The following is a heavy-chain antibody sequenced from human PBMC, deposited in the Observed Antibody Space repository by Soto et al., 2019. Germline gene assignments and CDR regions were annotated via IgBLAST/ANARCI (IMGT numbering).Heavy chain of an antibody. J-gene: IGHJ6*02. V-gene: IGHV1-69*05. Sequence: ASVKVSCKASGGTFSSYAISWVRQAPGQGLEWMGGIIPIFGDTNYAQTFQGRVTMTTDTSTSTVHMEVRSLRSDDTAVYYCAREGVAPYYYYGMDVWGQGTPVTVSS. CDR2: IIPIFGDT. CDR3: AREGVAPYYYYGMDV. D-gene: IGHD5-12*01. CDR1: GGTFSSYA.